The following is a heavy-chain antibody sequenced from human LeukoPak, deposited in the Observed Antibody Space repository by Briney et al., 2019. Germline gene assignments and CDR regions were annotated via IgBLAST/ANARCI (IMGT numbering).Heavy chain of an antibody. J-gene: IGHJ4*02. CDR3: AKDYSNYEVDY. V-gene: IGHV3-30*18. CDR1: GFTFSSYG. Sequence: GGSLRLSCAASGFTFSSYGMHWVRQAPGKGLEWVAVISYDGSNKYYADSVKGRFTISRDNSKNTLYLQMNSLRAEDTVVYYCAKDYSNYEVDYWGQGTLVTVSS. D-gene: IGHD4-11*01. CDR2: ISYDGSNK.